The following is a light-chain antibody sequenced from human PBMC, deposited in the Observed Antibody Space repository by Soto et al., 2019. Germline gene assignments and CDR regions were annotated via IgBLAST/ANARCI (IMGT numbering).Light chain of an antibody. CDR1: QGIRDS. CDR3: LQHNRYPQT. CDR2: AAS. Sequence: DIQMTQSPSSLSASVGDRVTITCRASQGIRDSLGWYQQKPGKDPKRLIYAASSLQSGVPSRVSGSGSGTAFPLPISSLQPEDVETYYCLQHNRYPQTFGQGTKVEI. V-gene: IGKV1-17*01. J-gene: IGKJ1*01.